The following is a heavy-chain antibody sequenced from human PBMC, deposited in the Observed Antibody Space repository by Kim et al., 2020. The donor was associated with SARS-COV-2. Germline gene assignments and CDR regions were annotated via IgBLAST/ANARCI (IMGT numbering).Heavy chain of an antibody. CDR1: GYTFANYG. CDR3: ARELYGSGTFDF. D-gene: IGHD3-10*01. J-gene: IGHJ4*02. CDR2: INAGSGRT. V-gene: IGHV1-3*01. Sequence: ASVKVSCKASGYTFANYGLHWVRQAPGQGLEWMAWINAGSGRTVFSQNFQGRVIITWDTSASTAYMELSSLQSEDTAVYYCARELYGSGTFDFWGQGTLVTGSS.